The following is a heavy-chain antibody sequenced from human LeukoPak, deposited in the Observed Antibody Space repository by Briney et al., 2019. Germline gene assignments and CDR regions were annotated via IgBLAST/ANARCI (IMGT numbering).Heavy chain of an antibody. CDR1: GYNFANYW. V-gene: IGHV5-51*01. J-gene: IGHJ4*02. Sequence: GESLKISCKGSGYNFANYWIGSVRQMPGKGLEWMGIIYPGDSDTRYSPSFQGQVSISADKSIETAYLQWSSLKASDTAMYYCARHVSGHGDFWGQGTLVTVSS. CDR3: ARHVSGHGDF. CDR2: IYPGDSDT. D-gene: IGHD5-12*01.